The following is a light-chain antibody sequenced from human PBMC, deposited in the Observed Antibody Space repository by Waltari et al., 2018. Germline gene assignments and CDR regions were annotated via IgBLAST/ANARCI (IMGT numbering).Light chain of an antibody. V-gene: IGKV1-13*02. CDR2: EPS. CDR3: QQLHSYPVT. Sequence: AVQLTQSPSSLSASVGDRVTITCRASQAISSALAWYQQKPGKAPNLLIYEPSNLESGVPSRFSGSGSGTHFTLTISSLQPADFATYYCQQLHSYPVTFGGGTKVEIK. J-gene: IGKJ4*01. CDR1: QAISSA.